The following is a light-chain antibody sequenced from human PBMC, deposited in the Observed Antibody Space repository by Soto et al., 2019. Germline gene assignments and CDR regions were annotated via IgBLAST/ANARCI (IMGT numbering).Light chain of an antibody. CDR2: GAS. Sequence: ETVMTQSPATLSVSPGEGATLSCRASQSVGSNLAWYQQRPGQAPRLLIYGASTRATGIPARFSGSGSGTEFTHTISGLQSEDFAVYYCQQYNNWPPHTFGQGTKLEIK. V-gene: IGKV3-15*01. CDR3: QQYNNWPPHT. CDR1: QSVGSN. J-gene: IGKJ2*01.